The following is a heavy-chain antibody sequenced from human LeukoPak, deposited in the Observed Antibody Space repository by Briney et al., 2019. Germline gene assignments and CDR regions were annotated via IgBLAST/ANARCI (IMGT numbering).Heavy chain of an antibody. CDR3: ARDALGYCSSTSCYTKDSNWFDP. Sequence: ASVKVSCKASGYTFTGNYMHWVRQAPGQGLEWMGWINPNSGGTNYAQKFQGRVTMTRDTSISTAYMELSRLRSDDTAVYYCARDALGYCSSTSCYTKDSNWFDPWGQGTLVTVSS. CDR1: GYTFTGNY. J-gene: IGHJ5*02. V-gene: IGHV1-2*02. D-gene: IGHD2-2*02. CDR2: INPNSGGT.